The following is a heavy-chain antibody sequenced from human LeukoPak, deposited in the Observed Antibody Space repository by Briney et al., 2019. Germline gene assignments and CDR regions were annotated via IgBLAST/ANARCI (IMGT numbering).Heavy chain of an antibody. V-gene: IGHV3-7*01. CDR2: LKQDGSEI. D-gene: IGHD4-17*01. J-gene: IGHJ4*02. CDR3: ASLEAVRFHY. Sequence: GGSLRLSCVAPRVTSRNDHINWVRQAPGKRLEWVGHLKQDGSEIYYLDSVKGRFTITRDNTKNSLYLQMNSLGAEDRAVYYCASLEAVRFHYWGQGTLVTVSS. CDR1: RVTSRNDH.